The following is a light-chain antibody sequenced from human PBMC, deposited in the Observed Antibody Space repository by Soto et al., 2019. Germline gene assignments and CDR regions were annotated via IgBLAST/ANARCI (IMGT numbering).Light chain of an antibody. CDR3: QQYGSSPWT. CDR1: QTVRSND. V-gene: IGKV3-20*01. J-gene: IGKJ1*01. CDR2: GAS. Sequence: EIVLTQSPGTLSLSPGERATLSCRASQTVRSNDLAWYQQRPGQAPRLLIYGASSRATGIPDRFSGSASGTDFTLTISRLEPEDFAVYYCQQYGSSPWTFGQGTKVDIK.